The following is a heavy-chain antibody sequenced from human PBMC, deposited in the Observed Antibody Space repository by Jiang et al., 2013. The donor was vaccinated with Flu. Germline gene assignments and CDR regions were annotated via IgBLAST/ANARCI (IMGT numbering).Heavy chain of an antibody. J-gene: IGHJ6*02. D-gene: IGHD1-26*01. V-gene: IGHV4-39*07. CDR3: ARHLSGRYYYYYYYGMDV. Sequence: GSGLVKPSETLSLTCSVSGGSIGSSSYYWGWIRQPPGKGLEWIGSMYCSGYYCGSTYYNPSLKSRVTMSGDTSKNQFSLKLSSVTAADTAMYYCARHLSGRYYYYYYYGMDVWGQGTTVTVSS. CDR2: MYCSGYYCGST. CDR1: GGSIGSSSYY.